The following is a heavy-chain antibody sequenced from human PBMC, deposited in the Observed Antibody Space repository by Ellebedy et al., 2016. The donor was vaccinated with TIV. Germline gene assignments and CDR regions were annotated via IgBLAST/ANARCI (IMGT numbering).Heavy chain of an antibody. V-gene: IGHV4-39*07. J-gene: IGHJ4*02. D-gene: IGHD3-10*01. CDR3: ARGSLLLWFGEANFFDY. CDR1: GGSISSSSYY. CDR2: IYYSGST. Sequence: SETLSLXXTVSGGSISSSSYYWGWIRQPPGKGLEWIGSIYYSGSTYYNPSLKSRVTISVDTSKNQFSLKLSSVTAADTAVYYCARGSLLLWFGEANFFDYWGQGTLVTVSS.